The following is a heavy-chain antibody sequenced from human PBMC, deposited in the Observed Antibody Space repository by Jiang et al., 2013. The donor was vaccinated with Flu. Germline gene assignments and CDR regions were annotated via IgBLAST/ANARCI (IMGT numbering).Heavy chain of an antibody. CDR2: LLCGEH. CDR3: ARHVTRWLQLYYFDY. D-gene: IGHD5-24*01. CDR1: GGVLQWLL. J-gene: IGHJ4*02. V-gene: IGHV4-34*01. Sequence: SETLSLTCAVYGGVLQWLLLELDPPAPREGAGVDWEYLLCGEHLLQPSLKSRVTMSVDTSKNQFSLKLSSVTAADTAVFYCARHVTRWLQLYYFDYWGLGALVTVSS.